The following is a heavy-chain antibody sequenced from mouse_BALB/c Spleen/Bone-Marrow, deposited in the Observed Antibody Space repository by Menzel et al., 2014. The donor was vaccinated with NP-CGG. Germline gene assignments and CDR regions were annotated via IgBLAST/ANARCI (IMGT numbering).Heavy chain of an antibody. CDR2: IDPSDSYT. CDR1: GYTFTSYW. D-gene: IGHD1-1*01. J-gene: IGHJ2*01. CDR3: AITTVVATGDY. V-gene: IGHV1-69*02. Sequence: VQGVESGAELVKPGASVKLSCKASGYTFTSYWMHWVKQRPGQGLEWIGEIDPSDSYTNYNQKFEGKATLTVDKSSSTAYMQLSSLTSEDSAVYYCAITTVVATGDYWGQGTTLTVSS.